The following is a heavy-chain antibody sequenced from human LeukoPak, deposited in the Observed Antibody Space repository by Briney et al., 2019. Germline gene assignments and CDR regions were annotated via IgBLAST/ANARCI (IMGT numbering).Heavy chain of an antibody. J-gene: IGHJ4*02. CDR3: AREVYYGSGRRFDL. Sequence: GGSLRLSSAASGFTFSDYSMTWVRQAPGKGLEWLSYISISGSFIYYADSVKGRFTISRDNGRNSLHLQMNSLRAEDTAVYYCAREVYYGSGRRFDLWGQGTLVTVSS. CDR1: GFTFSDYS. CDR2: ISISGSFI. V-gene: IGHV3-48*01. D-gene: IGHD3-10*01.